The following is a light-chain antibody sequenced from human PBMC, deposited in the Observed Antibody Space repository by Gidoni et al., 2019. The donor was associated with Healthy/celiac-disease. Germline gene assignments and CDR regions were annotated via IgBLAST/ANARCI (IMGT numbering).Light chain of an antibody. V-gene: IGKV3-15*01. CDR1: QSVSSN. CDR2: GAS. CDR3: QQYNNWPPLT. Sequence: EIAITQSPATRSVSPGERATLSCRASQSVSSNLAWYQQKPGQAPRLLLYGASTRATGIQARFSGSGSGTEFTLTISSLQSEDFAVHYCQQYNNWPPLTFXGXTKVEIK. J-gene: IGKJ4*01.